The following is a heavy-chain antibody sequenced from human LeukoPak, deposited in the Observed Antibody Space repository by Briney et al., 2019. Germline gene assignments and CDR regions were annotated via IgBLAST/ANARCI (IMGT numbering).Heavy chain of an antibody. V-gene: IGHV1-2*02. CDR3: AREAIAAASGDY. D-gene: IGHD6-13*01. J-gene: IGHJ4*01. Sequence: ASVKVSCKASVYTFTGYYMHWVRQAPGQGLEWMGWINPNSGGTNYAQKFQGRVTMTRDTSISTAYMELSRLRSDDTAVYYCAREAIAAASGDYWGQGTLVTVSS. CDR2: INPNSGGT. CDR1: VYTFTGYY.